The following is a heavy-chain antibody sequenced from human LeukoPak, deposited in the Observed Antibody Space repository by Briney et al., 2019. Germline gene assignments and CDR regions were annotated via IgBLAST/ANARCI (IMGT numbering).Heavy chain of an antibody. Sequence: SETLTLTCTVSGGSISSGSYYWSWIRQPAGKGLEWIGRIYTSGSTNYNPSLKSRVTTSVDTSKNQFSLKLSSVTAADTAVYYCARVSWFPGSSYYYMDVWDKGTTVTVSS. J-gene: IGHJ6*03. D-gene: IGHD3-9*01. CDR1: GGSISSGSYY. CDR2: IYTSGST. CDR3: ARVSWFPGSSYYYMDV. V-gene: IGHV4-61*02.